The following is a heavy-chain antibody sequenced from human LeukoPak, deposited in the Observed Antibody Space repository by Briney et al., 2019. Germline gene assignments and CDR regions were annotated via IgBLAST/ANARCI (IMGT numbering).Heavy chain of an antibody. D-gene: IGHD3-3*01. J-gene: IGHJ3*02. V-gene: IGHV1-69*02. CDR1: GGTFSSYT. Sequence: SVKVSCKASGGTFSSYTISWVRQAPGQGLEWMGRIIPILGIANYAQKFQGRVTITADKSTSTAYMELSSLRSEDTAVYYCARVATTRITIFGVVNDAFDIWGQGTRVTVSS. CDR3: ARVATTRITIFGVVNDAFDI. CDR2: IIPILGIA.